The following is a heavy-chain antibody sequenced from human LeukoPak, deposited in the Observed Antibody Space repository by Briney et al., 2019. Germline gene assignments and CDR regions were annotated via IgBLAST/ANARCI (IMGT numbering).Heavy chain of an antibody. Sequence: GGSLRLSCAASGFIFSSYWMSWVRQAPGKGLEWVANIKKDGSEKYYVDSVKGRFTISRDNAKTSLYLQMNSLRAEDTAVYYCARDAARVLRYFDWHDAFDIWGQGTMVTVSS. V-gene: IGHV3-7*01. D-gene: IGHD3-9*01. CDR3: ARDAARVLRYFDWHDAFDI. CDR2: IKKDGSEK. J-gene: IGHJ3*02. CDR1: GFIFSSYW.